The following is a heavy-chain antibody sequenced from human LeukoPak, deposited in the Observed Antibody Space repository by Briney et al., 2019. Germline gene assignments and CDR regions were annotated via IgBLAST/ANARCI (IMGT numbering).Heavy chain of an antibody. V-gene: IGHV4-30-4*01. Sequence: PSETLSLTCSVSGGSIRSGDHYWSWIRPPPGKGLEWIGYIYFSGSTYYNPSLKSRVTISVDTSTSQFSLKLSSVTAADTAIYYCARYCSGTGCHGPFDSWGPGTLVTVSS. D-gene: IGHD2-2*01. J-gene: IGHJ4*02. CDR1: GGSIRSGDHY. CDR3: ARYCSGTGCHGPFDS. CDR2: IYFSGST.